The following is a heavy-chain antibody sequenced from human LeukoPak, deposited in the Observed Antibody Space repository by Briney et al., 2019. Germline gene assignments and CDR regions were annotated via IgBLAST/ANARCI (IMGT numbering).Heavy chain of an antibody. CDR2: ISSSSSTI. V-gene: IGHV3-48*04. D-gene: IGHD6-19*01. Sequence: PGGSLRLSCAASGFTFSSYSMNWVRQAPGKGLEWVSYISSSSSTIYYADSVKGRFTISRDNAKNSLYLQMNSLRAEDTAVYYCAREGYSSGWSSLNWFDPWGQGTLVTVSS. J-gene: IGHJ5*02. CDR3: AREGYSSGWSSLNWFDP. CDR1: GFTFSSYS.